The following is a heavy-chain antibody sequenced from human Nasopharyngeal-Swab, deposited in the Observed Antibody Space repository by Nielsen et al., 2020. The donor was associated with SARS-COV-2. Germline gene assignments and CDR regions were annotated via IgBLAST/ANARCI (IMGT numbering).Heavy chain of an antibody. CDR1: GGSFNSYY. Sequence: SETLSLTFAFYGGSFNSYYWTWIRQSPGKVLEWIGEISHSGSTKYNPSLKSRLTISVDTSKNQFSLKLSSVTAADTAVYYCARVTYYDFWSGYSDYYYYYMDVWGKGTTATVSS. V-gene: IGHV4-34*01. CDR2: ISHSGST. CDR3: ARVTYYDFWSGYSDYYYYYMDV. J-gene: IGHJ6*03. D-gene: IGHD3-3*01.